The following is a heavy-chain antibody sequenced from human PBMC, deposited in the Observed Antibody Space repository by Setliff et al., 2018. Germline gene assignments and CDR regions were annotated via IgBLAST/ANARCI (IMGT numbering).Heavy chain of an antibody. CDR3: ARWYYDYVWGSYRLYYYYGMDV. Sequence: ASVKVSCKASGYTFTSYDINWVRQATGQGLEWMGWMNPNSGNTGYAQKFQGRVTMTRNTSISTAYMELSSLRSEDTAVYYWARWYYDYVWGSYRLYYYYGMDVWGQGTTVT. V-gene: IGHV1-8*02. CDR2: MNPNSGNT. J-gene: IGHJ6*02. D-gene: IGHD3-16*02. CDR1: GYTFTSYD.